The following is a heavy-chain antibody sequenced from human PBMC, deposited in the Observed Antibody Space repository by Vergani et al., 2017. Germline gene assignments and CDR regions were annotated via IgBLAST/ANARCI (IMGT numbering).Heavy chain of an antibody. CDR2: INPSGGST. V-gene: IGHV1-46*01. J-gene: IGHJ6*02. CDR3: ARDPDIVVVPAAPYYYYYYGMDV. D-gene: IGHD2-2*01. Sequence: QVQLVQSGAEVKKPGASVKVSCKASGYTFTSYYMHWVRQAPGQGLEWMGIINPSGGSTSYAQKFQGRVTMTTDTSTSTAYMELRSLRSDDTAVYYCARDPDIVVVPAAPYYYYYYGMDVWGQXP. CDR1: GYTFTSYY.